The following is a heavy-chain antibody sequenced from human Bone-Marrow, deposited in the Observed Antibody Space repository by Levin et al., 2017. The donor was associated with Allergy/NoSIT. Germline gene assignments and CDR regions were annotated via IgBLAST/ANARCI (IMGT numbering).Heavy chain of an antibody. J-gene: IGHJ3*02. V-gene: IGHV3-15*05. D-gene: IGHD1-26*01. CDR1: GFSISDDW. CDR2: IKRKNDGGTT. CDR3: AREGEDAFDM. Sequence: GGSLRLSCVGSGFSISDDWMSWVRQAPGKGLEWVGRIKRKNDGGTTDYAAPVKGRFSMSRDDSTVYLQMNSLKIEDTAVYFCAREGEDAFDMWGQGTMVTVSS.